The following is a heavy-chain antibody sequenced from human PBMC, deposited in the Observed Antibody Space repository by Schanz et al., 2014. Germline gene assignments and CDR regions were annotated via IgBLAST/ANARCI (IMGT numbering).Heavy chain of an antibody. CDR3: AKHVRSLTGNDY. D-gene: IGHD3-9*01. V-gene: IGHV3-23*01. J-gene: IGHJ4*02. Sequence: ESGGGLVQPGGSLRLSCAASGFTFSIYGMSWVRQAPGKGLEWVSRMIGSGSSVFYADSVKGRFTISRDNLKNTVYLQMNSLRAGDTAVYYCAKHVRSLTGNDYWGQGTLVTVSS. CDR2: MIGSGSSV. CDR1: GFTFSIYG.